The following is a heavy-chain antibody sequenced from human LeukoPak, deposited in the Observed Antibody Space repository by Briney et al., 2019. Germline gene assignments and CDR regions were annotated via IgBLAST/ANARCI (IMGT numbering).Heavy chain of an antibody. V-gene: IGHV4-34*01. D-gene: IGHD1-26*01. CDR1: GGSFSGYY. J-gene: IGHJ6*03. Sequence: PSETLSLTCAVYGGSFSGYYRSWIRQPPGKGLEWIGEINHSGSTNYNPSLKSRVTISVDTSKNQFSLKLSSVTAADTAVYYCARGDSGSYLGSYYYYMDVWGKGTTVTVSS. CDR2: INHSGST. CDR3: ARGDSGSYLGSYYYYMDV.